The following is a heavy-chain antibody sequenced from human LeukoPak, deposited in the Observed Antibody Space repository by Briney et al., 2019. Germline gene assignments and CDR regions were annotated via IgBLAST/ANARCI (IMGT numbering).Heavy chain of an antibody. Sequence: GGSLRLSCAASGFTVSSNYMSWVRQAPGKGLEWVSVIYSGGSTYYADSVKGRFTISRDNSMNTLYLQMNSLRAEDTAVYYCARDGSSGYYLYYYGMDVWGQGTTVTVSS. CDR1: GFTVSSNY. CDR3: ARDGSSGYYLYYYGMDV. D-gene: IGHD3-22*01. CDR2: IYSGGST. J-gene: IGHJ6*02. V-gene: IGHV3-66*01.